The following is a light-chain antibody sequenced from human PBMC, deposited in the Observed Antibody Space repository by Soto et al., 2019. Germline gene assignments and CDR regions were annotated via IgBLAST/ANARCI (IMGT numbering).Light chain of an antibody. Sequence: DIQLTQSPSFLSASVGDRVTITCRASQGIRDFLARYQQKPGKAPKLLIYAASTLQAGVPTRFSGFASGTEFTLTISNLQPADSATYYCQQFNVYPLTFGGGTKVEIK. CDR3: QQFNVYPLT. CDR2: AAS. CDR1: QGIRDF. J-gene: IGKJ4*01. V-gene: IGKV1-9*01.